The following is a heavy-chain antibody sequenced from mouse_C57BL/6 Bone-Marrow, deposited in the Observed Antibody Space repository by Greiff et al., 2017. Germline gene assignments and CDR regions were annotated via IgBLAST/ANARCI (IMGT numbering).Heavy chain of an antibody. V-gene: IGHV1-4*01. CDR2: INPSSGYT. D-gene: IGHD2-2*01. CDR3: ERVYYGYDGFAY. Sequence: VQLQESGAELARPGASVKMSCKASGYTFTSYTMHWVKQRPGQGLEWIGYINPSSGYTKYNQKFKDKATLTADKSSSTAYMQLSSLTSEDSAVYYCERVYYGYDGFAYWGQGTLVTVSA. CDR1: GYTFTSYT. J-gene: IGHJ3*01.